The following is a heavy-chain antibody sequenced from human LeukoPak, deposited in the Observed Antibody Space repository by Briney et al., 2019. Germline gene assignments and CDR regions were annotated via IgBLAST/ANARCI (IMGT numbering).Heavy chain of an antibody. CDR3: ALSIAAAGTFYAFDI. Sequence: SETLSLTCTVSGGSISSGDYYWSWICQPPGKGLEWIGYIYYSGSTYYNPSLKSRVTISVDTSKNQFSLKLSSVTAADTAVYYCALSIAAAGTFYAFDIWGQGTMVTVSS. CDR1: GGSISSGDYY. CDR2: IYYSGST. J-gene: IGHJ3*02. D-gene: IGHD6-13*01. V-gene: IGHV4-30-4*08.